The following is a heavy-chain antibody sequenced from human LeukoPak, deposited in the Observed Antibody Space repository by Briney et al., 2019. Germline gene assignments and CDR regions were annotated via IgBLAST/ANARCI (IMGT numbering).Heavy chain of an antibody. V-gene: IGHV4-59*01. Sequence: SETLSLTCTVSGGSISSYYWSWIRQPPGKGLEWIAYIYYSGSTNYNPSLKSRVTISVDTSKNQFSLKLSSVPAADTTVYYCARYLGGRDGYNYCFDYWGQGTLVTVSS. CDR2: IYYSGST. D-gene: IGHD5-24*01. CDR3: ARYLGGRDGYNYCFDY. J-gene: IGHJ4*02. CDR1: GGSISSYY.